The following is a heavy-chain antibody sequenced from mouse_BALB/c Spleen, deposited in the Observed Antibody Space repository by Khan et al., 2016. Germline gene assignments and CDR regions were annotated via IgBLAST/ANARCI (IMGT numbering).Heavy chain of an antibody. J-gene: IGHJ2*01. V-gene: IGHV1-4*01. CDR3: ARYSTTVVAPLDY. D-gene: IGHD1-1*01. CDR1: GYSFTSYT. Sequence: QVQLQQSGAELARPGASVKMSCKASGYSFTSYTMHWVKQRPGQGLEWLGFINPRSSYTNYNQNFKDKATLTADKSSSTAYMQLSSLTSEDSAVYFCARYSTTVVAPLDYWGQGTTLTVSS. CDR2: INPRSSYT.